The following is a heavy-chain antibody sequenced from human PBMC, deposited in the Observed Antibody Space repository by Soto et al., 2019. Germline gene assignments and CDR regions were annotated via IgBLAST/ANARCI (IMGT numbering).Heavy chain of an antibody. J-gene: IGHJ5*02. V-gene: IGHV1-8*01. CDR1: GYTFTNYD. Sequence: QVQLVQSGAEVKKPGASVRVSCKASGYTFTNYDINWLRQASGQGLEWMGWVIPSSGNTGYAQKFQGRVTMTRNISISTAYMELSSLRSEDTAVYYCARVYAGEFDPWGQGTLVTVSS. CDR2: VIPSSGNT. D-gene: IGHD2-8*01. CDR3: ARVYAGEFDP.